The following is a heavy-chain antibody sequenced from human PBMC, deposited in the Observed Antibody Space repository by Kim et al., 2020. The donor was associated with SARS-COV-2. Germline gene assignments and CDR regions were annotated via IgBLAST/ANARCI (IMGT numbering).Heavy chain of an antibody. Sequence: GGSLRLSCSASGFTFSNYAMHWVRQAPGKGMECVAAIRSDGGSTYYADSVKGRFTISRDNSKNTLYVQMSSLRVEDTAIYYCVSKQYY. V-gene: IGHV3-64*05. CDR1: GFTFSNYA. CDR2: IRSDGGST. J-gene: IGHJ6*03. CDR3: VSKQYY.